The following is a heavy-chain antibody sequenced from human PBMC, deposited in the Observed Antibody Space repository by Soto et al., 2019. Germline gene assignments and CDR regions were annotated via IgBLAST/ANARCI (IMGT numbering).Heavy chain of an antibody. D-gene: IGHD3-22*01. CDR3: ARSRDMYYYDSSDYYDH. CDR1: GDSINNYY. V-gene: IGHV4-59*01. Sequence: SETLSLTCTVSGDSINNYYWNWIRQPPGKGLEWIGYVSFRGSTSYNPSLKSRVTISVDTSKNQFSLKLTSVTAADTAVYYCARSRDMYYYDSSDYYDHWGQGTLVTVSS. CDR2: VSFRGST. J-gene: IGHJ5*02.